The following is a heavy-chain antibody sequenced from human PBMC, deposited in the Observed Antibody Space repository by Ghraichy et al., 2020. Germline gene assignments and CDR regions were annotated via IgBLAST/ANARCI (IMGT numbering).Heavy chain of an antibody. CDR2: INSGGRT. CDR1: GVSFSRYY. V-gene: IGHV4-34*01. J-gene: IGHJ5*02. D-gene: IGHD3-16*02. Sequence: SETLSLTCAVSGVSFSRYYWTWIRQPPGKGLEWIGEINSGGRTYYKSSLQSRVTISVDTSKNQFSLKLSSVTAADTAVYYCARIPVWGSYRKNWFDPWGQGTLVTVSS. CDR3: ARIPVWGSYRKNWFDP.